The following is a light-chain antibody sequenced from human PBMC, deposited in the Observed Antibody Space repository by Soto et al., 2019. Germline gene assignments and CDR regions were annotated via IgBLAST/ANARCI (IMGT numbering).Light chain of an antibody. CDR3: QQYNNWPPIT. CDR1: QNVTSN. Sequence: EIVMTQSPATLSVSPGERVTLSCRASQNVTSNLAWYQQKPGQAPRLLIYRASTRATDIAGRFSGSGSGTEFTLTIGGLQSEDFAVYYCQQYNNWPPITFGQGTRLEIK. J-gene: IGKJ5*01. CDR2: RAS. V-gene: IGKV3-15*01.